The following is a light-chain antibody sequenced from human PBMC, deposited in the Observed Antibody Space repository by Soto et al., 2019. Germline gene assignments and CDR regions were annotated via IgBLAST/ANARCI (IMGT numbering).Light chain of an antibody. Sequence: QSALTQPPSASGSPGQSVTISCTGTSSDVGGYNYVSWYQQHPGKAPKLMIYDVIKRPSGVPDRFSGSKSGNTASLTVSGLQAADEADYFCKSYAGSNTYVFGSGTKLTVL. CDR2: DVI. CDR1: SSDVGGYNY. J-gene: IGLJ1*01. V-gene: IGLV2-8*01. CDR3: KSYAGSNTYV.